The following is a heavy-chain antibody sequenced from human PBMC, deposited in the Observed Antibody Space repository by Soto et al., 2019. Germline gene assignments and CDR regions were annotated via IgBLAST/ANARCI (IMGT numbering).Heavy chain of an antibody. Sequence: GGSLRLSCAASGFTFSSYSMNWVRQAPGKGLEWVSSISSSSSCIYYADSVKGRFTISRDNAKNSLYLQMNSLRAEDTAVYYCARVVVVPAAPFDPWGQGTLVTVSS. CDR1: GFTFSSYS. J-gene: IGHJ5*02. D-gene: IGHD2-2*01. CDR2: ISSSSSCI. V-gene: IGHV3-21*01. CDR3: ARVVVVPAAPFDP.